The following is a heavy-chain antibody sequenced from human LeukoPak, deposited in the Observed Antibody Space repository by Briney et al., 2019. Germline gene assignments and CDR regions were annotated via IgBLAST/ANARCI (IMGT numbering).Heavy chain of an antibody. CDR2: IYPGDSDT. Sequence: GESLRISCKGSGYSFTSFWIAWVRQMPGKGLEWMGIIYPGDSDTRYSPSFEGQVTFSADKSISTAYLQWSSLKASDTAMYYCARGRYSGTHLSYFDYWAQGTLVTVSS. D-gene: IGHD1-26*01. CDR1: GYSFTSFW. CDR3: ARGRYSGTHLSYFDY. J-gene: IGHJ4*02. V-gene: IGHV5-51*01.